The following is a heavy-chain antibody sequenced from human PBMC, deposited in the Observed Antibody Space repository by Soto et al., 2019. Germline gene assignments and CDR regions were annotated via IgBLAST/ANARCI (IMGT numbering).Heavy chain of an antibody. Sequence: QLQLQESGPGLVKPSETLSLTCTVSGGSISISSYYWGWIRQPPGKGLEWIGSTYYSGSTYYNASLKCRVTISVDTSKNQFSLKLSSVTAADTAVYYCARQITTNWFDPWGQGTLVTVSS. CDR1: GGSISISSYY. V-gene: IGHV4-39*01. D-gene: IGHD4-4*01. J-gene: IGHJ5*02. CDR2: TYYSGST. CDR3: ARQITTNWFDP.